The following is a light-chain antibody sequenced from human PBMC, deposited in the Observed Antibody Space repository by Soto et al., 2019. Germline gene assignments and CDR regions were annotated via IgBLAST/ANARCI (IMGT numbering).Light chain of an antibody. Sequence: EIVLTQSPATLSLSPGERATLSCRASQSVSSYLAWYQQKPGQAPRLLISDASNRATGIPARFSGSGSWTAFTLTISSLAPEDFAVYYCQQRSNWPPAFGGGTKVEIK. J-gene: IGKJ4*01. CDR2: DAS. CDR1: QSVSSY. V-gene: IGKV3-11*01. CDR3: QQRSNWPPA.